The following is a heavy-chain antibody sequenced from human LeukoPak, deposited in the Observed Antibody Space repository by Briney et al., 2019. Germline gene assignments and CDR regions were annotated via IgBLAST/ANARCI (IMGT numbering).Heavy chain of an antibody. J-gene: IGHJ4*02. CDR1: GFTFSSYA. Sequence: GRSLRLSCAASGFTFSSYAMHWVRQAPGKGLEWVAVISYDGSNKYYADSVKGRFTISRDNSKNTLYLQMNSLSAEDTAVYYCARALVGATMDYWGQGTLVTVSS. CDR3: ARALVGATMDY. V-gene: IGHV3-30*01. D-gene: IGHD1-26*01. CDR2: ISYDGSNK.